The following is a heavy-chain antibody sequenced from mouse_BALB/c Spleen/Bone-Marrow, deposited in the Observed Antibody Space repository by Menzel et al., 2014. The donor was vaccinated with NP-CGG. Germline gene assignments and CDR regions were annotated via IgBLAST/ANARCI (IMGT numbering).Heavy chain of an antibody. V-gene: IGHV1-7*01. CDR3: ARYWDAY. D-gene: IGHD4-1*01. Sequence: QVQLQQSRAELAKPGASVKMSCKASGYTFTNYWMHWVKQRPGQGLEWIGYIDPNTYYTRYNQKFKDKATLTADKSSSTAYFQLSSLTSEDSAVYYCARYWDAYWGQGTLVTVSA. CDR2: IDPNTYYT. CDR1: GYTFTNYW. J-gene: IGHJ3*01.